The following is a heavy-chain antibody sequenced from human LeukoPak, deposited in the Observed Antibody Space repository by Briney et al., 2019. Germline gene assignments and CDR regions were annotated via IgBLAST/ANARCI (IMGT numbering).Heavy chain of an antibody. V-gene: IGHV5-51*01. CDR3: ARSPDTAMVHYYFDY. D-gene: IGHD5-18*01. J-gene: IGHJ4*02. Sequence: GESLKISCKGSGYSFTSYWIGWVRQMPGKGLEWMGIIYPGDSDTRYSPSFQGQVTISADKSISTAYLQWSSLKASDTAMYYCARSPDTAMVHYYFDYWGQGTLVTVSS. CDR2: IYPGDSDT. CDR1: GYSFTSYW.